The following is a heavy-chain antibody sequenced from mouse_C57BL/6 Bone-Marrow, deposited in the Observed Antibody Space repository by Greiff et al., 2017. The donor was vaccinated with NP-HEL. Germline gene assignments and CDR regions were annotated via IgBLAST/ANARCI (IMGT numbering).Heavy chain of an antibody. V-gene: IGHV3-6*01. CDR1: GYSITSGYY. CDR2: ISYDGSN. Sequence: EVQLQESGPGLVKPSQSLSLTCSVTGYSITSGYYWNWIRQFPGNKLEWMGYISYDGSNNYNPSLNNRISITRDTSKNQFFLKLNSVTTEDTATYYCARRPLAWDFDVWGTGTTVTVSS. CDR3: ARRPLAWDFDV. J-gene: IGHJ1*03.